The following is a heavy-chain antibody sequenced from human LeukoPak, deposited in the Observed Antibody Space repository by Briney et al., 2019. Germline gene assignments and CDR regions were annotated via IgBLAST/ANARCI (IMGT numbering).Heavy chain of an antibody. D-gene: IGHD3-10*01. CDR1: GYTFTGYY. J-gene: IGHJ5*02. V-gene: IGHV1-2*02. CDR2: INPNSGGT. Sequence: GASVKVSCKASGYTFTGYYIHWVRQAPGQGLEWMGWINPNSGGTNYAQRFQGRVTVTRDTSISTAYMELSRLRSDDTAVYYCARDPPRGGYNWFDPWGQGTLVTVSS. CDR3: ARDPPRGGYNWFDP.